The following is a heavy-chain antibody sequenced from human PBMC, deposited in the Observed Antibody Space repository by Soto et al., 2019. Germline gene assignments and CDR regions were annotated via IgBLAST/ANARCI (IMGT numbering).Heavy chain of an antibody. Sequence: GASVKVSCKASGYTFTGYYMHWVRQAPGQGLEWMGWINPNSGGTNYAQKFQGRVTMTRDTSISTAYMELSRLRSDDTAVYYCARGGGDIVVVPTFDYWGQGTLVTVSS. CDR3: ARGGGDIVVVPTFDY. J-gene: IGHJ4*02. CDR2: INPNSGGT. V-gene: IGHV1-2*02. CDR1: GYTFTGYY. D-gene: IGHD2-2*01.